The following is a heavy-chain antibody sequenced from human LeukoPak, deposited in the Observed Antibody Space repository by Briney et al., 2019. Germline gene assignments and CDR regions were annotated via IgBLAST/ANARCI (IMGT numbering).Heavy chain of an antibody. D-gene: IGHD3-10*01. V-gene: IGHV1-18*04. J-gene: IGHJ5*02. CDR1: GYTLTSYG. CDR2: ISAYNGNT. Sequence: ASVKVSCKASGYTLTSYGISWVRQAPGQGLEWMGWISAYNGNTNHAQKLQGRVTMTTDTSTSTAYMELRSLRSDDTAVYYCAREVSLWFGELLQTYNWFDPWGQGTLVTVSS. CDR3: AREVSLWFGELLQTYNWFDP.